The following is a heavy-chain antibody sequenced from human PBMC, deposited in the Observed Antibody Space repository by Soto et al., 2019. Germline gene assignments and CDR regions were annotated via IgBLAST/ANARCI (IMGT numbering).Heavy chain of an antibody. CDR1: GGSISSGGSY. V-gene: IGHV4-31*03. D-gene: IGHD2-2*01. CDR3: ASADVVVPAATDVSFDP. Sequence: LTCTVSGGSISSGGSYWSWIRQHPGMVLEGIGYIYQSGRTYYNPSLKSRVNISVDKSKNQFSLKLSSVTAADTAVYYCASADVVVPAATDVSFDPWGQGTLV. J-gene: IGHJ5*02. CDR2: IYQSGRT.